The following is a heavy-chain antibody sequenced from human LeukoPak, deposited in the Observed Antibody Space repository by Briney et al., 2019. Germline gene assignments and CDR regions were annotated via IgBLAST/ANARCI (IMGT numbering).Heavy chain of an antibody. V-gene: IGHV3-21*01. CDR1: GFTFNTYS. J-gene: IGHJ3*02. Sequence: GGSLRLSCAASGFTFNTYSMNWVRQAPGKGLEWVSSISSSSSYIYYADSVKGRFTISRDNAKNSLYLQMNSLRAEDTAVYYCARDLGLGIHAFDIWGQGTMVTVSS. CDR3: ARDLGLGIHAFDI. CDR2: ISSSSSYI. D-gene: IGHD3/OR15-3a*01.